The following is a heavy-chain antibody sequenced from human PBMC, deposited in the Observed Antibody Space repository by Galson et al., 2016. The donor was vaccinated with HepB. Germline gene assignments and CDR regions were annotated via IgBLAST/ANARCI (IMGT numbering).Heavy chain of an antibody. CDR3: VRDGPFSDIDLDV. V-gene: IGHV3-74*01. Sequence: SLRLSCAASGFSFSSYWMYWVRQAPGQGLVWVSHIDTDGRSSYYADSVKGRFTICRDNAENTLSLKMNSLRSEDTAVYFWVRDGPFSDIDLDVWGKGTTVTVSS. D-gene: IGHD2-15*01. CDR1: GFSFSSYW. CDR2: IDTDGRSS. J-gene: IGHJ6*04.